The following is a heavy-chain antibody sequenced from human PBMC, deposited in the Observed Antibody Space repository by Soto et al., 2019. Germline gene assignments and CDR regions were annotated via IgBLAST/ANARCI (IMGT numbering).Heavy chain of an antibody. V-gene: IGHV1-69*06. D-gene: IGHD2-2*01. CDR2: IIPIFGTA. Sequence: QVQLVQSGAEVKKPGSSVKVSCKASEGNFSSYAISWVRQAPGQGLEWMGGIIPIFGTANYAQKFQGRVTTTADKSTSTAYMERSRLRAEDPAVFYCARVSLSNLAAYYYGMDVWGQVTTVTVSS. J-gene: IGHJ6*02. CDR1: EGNFSSYA. CDR3: ARVSLSNLAAYYYGMDV.